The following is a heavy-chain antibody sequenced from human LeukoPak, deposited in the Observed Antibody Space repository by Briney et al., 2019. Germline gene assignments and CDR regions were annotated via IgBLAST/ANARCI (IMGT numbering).Heavy chain of an antibody. CDR1: GFTFDDYA. CDR3: AKDMGAARLSTFEY. CDR2: ISWNSGSI. Sequence: GGSLRLSCAASGFTFDDYAMHWVRQALGKGLEWVSGISWNSGSIGYADSVKGRFTISRDNAKNSLYLQMNSLRAEDTALYYCAKDMGAARLSTFEYWGQGTLVTVSS. J-gene: IGHJ4*02. V-gene: IGHV3-9*01. D-gene: IGHD6-6*01.